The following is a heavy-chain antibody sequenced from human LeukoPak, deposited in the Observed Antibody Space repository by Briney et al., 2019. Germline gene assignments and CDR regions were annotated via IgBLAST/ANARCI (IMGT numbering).Heavy chain of an antibody. V-gene: IGHV1-18*01. CDR1: GFTFTRYG. J-gene: IGHJ6*02. CDR2: ISAYSGNT. CDR3: ARDCYGMDV. Sequence: GASVKVSCKASGFTFTRYGMSWVRQAPGQGLEWMGWISAYSGNTNYAQTLQGRVTMTTATSTSTAYMELRSLRSDDTAVYFGARDCYGMDVWGQRTTVTVSS.